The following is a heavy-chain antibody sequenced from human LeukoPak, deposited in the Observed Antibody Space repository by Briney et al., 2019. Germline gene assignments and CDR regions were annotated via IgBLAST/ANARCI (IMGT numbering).Heavy chain of an antibody. J-gene: IGHJ3*02. Sequence: GGSLRLSCAASGFTVSSNYMSWVRQAPGKGLEWVPAISGSGGSTYYADSVKGRFTISRDNSKNTLYLQMNSLRAEDTAVYYCAKVATGPFDIWGQGTMVTVSS. CDR2: ISGSGGST. D-gene: IGHD1-1*01. CDR1: GFTVSSNY. V-gene: IGHV3-23*01. CDR3: AKVATGPFDI.